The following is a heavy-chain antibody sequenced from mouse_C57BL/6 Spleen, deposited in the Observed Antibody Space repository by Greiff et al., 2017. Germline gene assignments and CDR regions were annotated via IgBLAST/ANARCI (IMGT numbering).Heavy chain of an antibody. CDR2: LHPNSGSA. J-gene: IGHJ2*01. CDR1: GYTFTRYW. CDR3: ARYYGYYGDYFDD. D-gene: IGHD2-1*01. Sequence: VQLQHPGAELVKPGASVKLSCKASGYTFTRYWMHWVQQRPGQGLEWIGMLHPNSGSANYNEKIKSTDTLTVYKSPSTAYMQLSSLTSEDSAVYYWARYYGYYGDYFDDGGKGTTLTVSS. V-gene: IGHV1-64*01.